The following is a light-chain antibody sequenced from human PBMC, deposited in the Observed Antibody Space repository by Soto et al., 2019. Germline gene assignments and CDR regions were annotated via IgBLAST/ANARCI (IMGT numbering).Light chain of an antibody. CDR2: GAS. V-gene: IGKV3-20*01. CDR1: QSVSSSY. CDR3: QQYGRSPSYT. Sequence: EIVLTQSPGTLSFSPGERATLSCRASQSVSSSYLAWYQQKPGQAPRLLIYGASSMATGIPDRFSGSGSGTDWPLTISRLEPEDFAVYYCQQYGRSPSYTFGQGNNLDIK. J-gene: IGKJ2*01.